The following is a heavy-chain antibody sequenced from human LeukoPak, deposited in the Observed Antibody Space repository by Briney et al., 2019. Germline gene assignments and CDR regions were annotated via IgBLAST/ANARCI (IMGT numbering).Heavy chain of an antibody. V-gene: IGHV1-24*01. CDR1: GYTLTELS. J-gene: IGHJ5*02. Sequence: ASVKVSCKVSGYTLTELSMHWVRQAPGKGLEWMGGFDPEDGETIYAQKFQGRVTMTEDTSTDTAYMELSSLRSEDTAVYYCARVRKPNGYGDYVAGFDPWGQGTLVTVSS. CDR2: FDPEDGET. D-gene: IGHD4-17*01. CDR3: ARVRKPNGYGDYVAGFDP.